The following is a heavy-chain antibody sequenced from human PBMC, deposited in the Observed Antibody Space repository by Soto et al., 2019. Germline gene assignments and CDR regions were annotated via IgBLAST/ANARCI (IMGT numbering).Heavy chain of an antibody. CDR3: ARQLVGNYSSGRSLVY. Sequence: SETLSLTCNVSGDSIRSSFYYWAWIRQATGKGLEWIGTIDYTGSTHHNPSLKIRVTLSVDTSKNQFSLKLTSVTAADTAVYYCARQLVGNYSSGRSLVYRCQAALVT. CDR1: GDSIRSSFYY. V-gene: IGHV4-39*01. J-gene: IGHJ4*02. D-gene: IGHD1-7*01. CDR2: IDYTGST.